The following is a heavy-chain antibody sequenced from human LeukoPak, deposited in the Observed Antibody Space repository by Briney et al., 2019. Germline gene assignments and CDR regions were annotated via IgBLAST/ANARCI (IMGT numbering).Heavy chain of an antibody. V-gene: IGHV3-7*01. D-gene: IGHD3-10*01. CDR2: IKQDGSEK. CDR3: AKKRDYYGSGSPFDY. Sequence: GGSLRLSCAASGFTFSSYWMSWVRQAPGKGLEWVANIKQDGSEKYYADSVKGRFTISRDNSKNTLYLQMNSLRAEDTAVYYCAKKRDYYGSGSPFDYWGQGTLVTVSS. J-gene: IGHJ4*02. CDR1: GFTFSSYW.